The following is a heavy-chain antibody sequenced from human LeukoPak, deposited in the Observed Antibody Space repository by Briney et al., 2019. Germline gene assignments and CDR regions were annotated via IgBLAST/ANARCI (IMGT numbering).Heavy chain of an antibody. V-gene: IGHV3-30-3*01. CDR2: ISYDGSNK. CDR1: GFTFSSYA. J-gene: IGHJ4*02. CDR3: ARVASRFLEWLSPYYFDY. D-gene: IGHD3-3*01. Sequence: GGSLRLSCVASGFTFSSYAMHWVRQAPGKGLEWVAVISYDGSNKYYADSVKGRFTISRDNSKNTLYLQMNSLRAEDTAVYYCARVASRFLEWLSPYYFDYWGQGTLVTVSS.